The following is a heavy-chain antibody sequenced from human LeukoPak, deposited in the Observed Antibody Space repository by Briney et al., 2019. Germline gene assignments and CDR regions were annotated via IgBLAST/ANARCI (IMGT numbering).Heavy chain of an antibody. Sequence: GGSLRLFCAASGFTFSGHWMSWVRQAPGKGLEWLANIKSDGSEQYYVDSVKGRFTISRDNAKNSLYLQINSLRAEDTAVYYCARIGYNNGYVPFDYWGRGTLVTVSS. V-gene: IGHV3-7*01. D-gene: IGHD5-18*01. CDR3: ARIGYNNGYVPFDY. CDR2: IKSDGSEQ. J-gene: IGHJ4*02. CDR1: GFTFSGHW.